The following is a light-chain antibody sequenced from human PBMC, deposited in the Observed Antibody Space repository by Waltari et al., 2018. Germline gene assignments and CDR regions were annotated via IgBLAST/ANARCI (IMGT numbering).Light chain of an antibody. Sequence: IVLTQSPGTLSLSPGDRASLSCKASQSLGKNYLAWYQHKPGQAPRLLIYGASSRADGIPDSFSGSVSGTDFTLTISRLEPEDFAVYYCQQYASSVLYTFGQGTKLEIK. CDR3: QQYASSVLYT. CDR2: GAS. CDR1: QSLGKNY. J-gene: IGKJ2*01. V-gene: IGKV3-20*01.